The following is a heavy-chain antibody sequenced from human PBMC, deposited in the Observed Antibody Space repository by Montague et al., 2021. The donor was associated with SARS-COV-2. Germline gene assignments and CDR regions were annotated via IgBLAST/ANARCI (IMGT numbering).Heavy chain of an antibody. Sequence: SETLSLTCTVSGGSISSSSYYWGWIRQPPGKGLEWIGSIYYSGSTYYNPSLKSRVTISVDTSKNQFSLKLSSVTAADTAVYYCARVGRQQLVRVSCFDFWGQGTLVTVSS. CDR3: ARVGRQQLVRVSCFDF. J-gene: IGHJ4*02. CDR1: GGSISSSSYY. V-gene: IGHV4-39*01. D-gene: IGHD6-13*01. CDR2: IYYSGST.